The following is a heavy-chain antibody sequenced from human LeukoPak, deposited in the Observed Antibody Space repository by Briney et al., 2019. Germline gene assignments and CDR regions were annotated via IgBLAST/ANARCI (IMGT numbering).Heavy chain of an antibody. CDR3: ARFIAAAGNDAFDI. D-gene: IGHD6-13*01. CDR1: GGSISSYY. J-gene: IGHJ3*02. CDR2: IYYSGST. Sequence: SETLSLTCTVSGGSISSYYWSWIRQPPGKGLEWIGYIYYSGSTNYNPSLKSRVTISVDTSKSQFSLKLSSVTAADTAVYYCARFIAAAGNDAFDIWGQGTMVTVSS. V-gene: IGHV4-59*01.